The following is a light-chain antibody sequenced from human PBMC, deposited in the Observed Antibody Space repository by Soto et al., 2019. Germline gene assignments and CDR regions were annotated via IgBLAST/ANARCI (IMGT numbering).Light chain of an antibody. Sequence: QSVLTQPPSASGTPGQTVTISCSGSNSHIGSAYIYWYQYLPGTAPKLLIYRNNQRPSGVPDRFSASKSGTSASLAISGLRSEDEADYYCAAWDDNLVVFGGGTKLTVL. V-gene: IGLV1-47*01. CDR3: AAWDDNLVV. CDR1: NSHIGSAY. J-gene: IGLJ2*01. CDR2: RNN.